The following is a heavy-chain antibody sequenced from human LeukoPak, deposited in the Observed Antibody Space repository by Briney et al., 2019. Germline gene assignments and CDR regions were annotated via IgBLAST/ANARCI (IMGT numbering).Heavy chain of an antibody. CDR2: ISGSGGST. Sequence: GGALRLSCAASGLTFSSYAMSWVRQAAGRGLEGVSAISGSGGSTYYADSVKGRFTIYRDNSKNPLYLQMNSLRAEDTAVYYCAKDWKGYCTNGVCYAGSSWYYFDYWGQGALVTVSS. J-gene: IGHJ4*02. D-gene: IGHD2-8*01. CDR3: AKDWKGYCTNGVCYAGSSWYYFDY. CDR1: GLTFSSYA. V-gene: IGHV3-23*01.